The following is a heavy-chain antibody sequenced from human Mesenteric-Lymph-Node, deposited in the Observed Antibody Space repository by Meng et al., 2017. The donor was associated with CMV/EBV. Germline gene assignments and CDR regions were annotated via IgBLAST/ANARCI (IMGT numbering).Heavy chain of an antibody. D-gene: IGHD2-2*01. CDR1: GFTFSSYG. Sequence: GGSLRLSCAASGFTFSSYGMHWVRQAPGKGLEWVAFIRYDGSNKYYADSVKGRFTISRDNSKNTLYLQMNSLRAEDTAVYYCAKDTFRYCSSTSCYHYNWFDPWGQGTLVTVSS. J-gene: IGHJ5*02. CDR3: AKDTFRYCSSTSCYHYNWFDP. CDR2: IRYDGSNK. V-gene: IGHV3-30*02.